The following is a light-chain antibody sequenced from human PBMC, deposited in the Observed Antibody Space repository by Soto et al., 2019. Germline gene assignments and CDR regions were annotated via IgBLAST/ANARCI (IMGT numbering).Light chain of an antibody. Sequence: QSALTQPASVSGSPGQSITISCTGTSSDVGAYSHVSWYQQHPGKVPKVMIYEVNNRPSGVSNRFSASKSGNTASLTISGLQAEDEATYYCSSFTSGGTWVFGGGTKLTVL. CDR1: SSDVGAYSH. J-gene: IGLJ3*02. CDR2: EVN. V-gene: IGLV2-14*03. CDR3: SSFTSGGTWV.